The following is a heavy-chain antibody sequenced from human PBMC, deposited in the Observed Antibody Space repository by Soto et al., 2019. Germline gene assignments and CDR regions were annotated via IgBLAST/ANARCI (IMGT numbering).Heavy chain of an antibody. CDR2: INHSGNT. CDR1: GDTISTGGYT. J-gene: IGHJ4*02. D-gene: IGHD5-18*01. V-gene: IGHV4-30-2*01. Sequence: SETLSLTCDVSGDTISTGGYTWAWIRQPPGKALEWIGQINHSGNTNYNPSLKSRVTISVDTPKNQFSLKLSSVTAADTAVYYCARGYGRNFDYWGQGTLVTVSS. CDR3: ARGYGRNFDY.